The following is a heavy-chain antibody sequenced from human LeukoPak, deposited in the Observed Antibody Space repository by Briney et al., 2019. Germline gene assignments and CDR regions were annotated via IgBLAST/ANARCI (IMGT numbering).Heavy chain of an antibody. CDR2: IKKDGSEK. V-gene: IGHV3-7*01. Sequence: GGSLRLSCTASGFTFSSYWMSWVRQAPGKGLEWVANIKKDGSEKYYVDSVKGRFTISRDNAKTSLYLQMNSLRAEDTAVYYCARRRDERGYKDIFDIWGQGTMVTVSS. J-gene: IGHJ3*02. D-gene: IGHD5-18*01. CDR3: ARRRDERGYKDIFDI. CDR1: GFTFSSYW.